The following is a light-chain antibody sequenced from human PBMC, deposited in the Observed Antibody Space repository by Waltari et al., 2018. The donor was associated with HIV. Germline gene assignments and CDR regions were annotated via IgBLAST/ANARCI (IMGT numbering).Light chain of an antibody. CDR3: AAWDDSLSGWV. V-gene: IGLV1-47*01. J-gene: IGLJ3*02. CDR1: SSNIGINF. CDR2: KNT. Sequence: QSVLTQPPSASGTPGQRVTISCSGSSSNIGINFVSWYQHLPGTAPKVLIYKNTQRPSGVPDRFSCSKSATSASLAISGLRSEDEADYYCAAWDDSLSGWVFGGGTQLTVL.